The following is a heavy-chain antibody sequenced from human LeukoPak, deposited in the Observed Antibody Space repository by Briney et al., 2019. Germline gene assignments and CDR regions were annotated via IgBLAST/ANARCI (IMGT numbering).Heavy chain of an antibody. J-gene: IGHJ4*02. V-gene: IGHV4-59*01. Sequence: SETLSLTCTVSGGSISIYYWRWLRQPPGKGLEWIGYIYYSGTTNYNPSLKSRVTISVDTSKNQFSLKLSSVTAADTAVYYCARGVYIAAAQYGYWGQGTLVTVSS. CDR2: IYYSGTT. CDR3: ARGVYIAAAQYGY. D-gene: IGHD6-13*01. CDR1: GGSISIYY.